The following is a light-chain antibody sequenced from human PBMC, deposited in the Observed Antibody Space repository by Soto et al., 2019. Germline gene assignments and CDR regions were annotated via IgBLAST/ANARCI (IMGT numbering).Light chain of an antibody. CDR2: DAY. J-gene: IGKJ2*01. V-gene: IGKV1-5*01. CDR3: QQYNSYSLT. CDR1: QSISSW. Sequence: DIQMTQSPSTLSASVGDRVTITCRASQSISSWLAWYQQKPGKAPKLLIYDAYSLESGVPSRFSGSASGTEFTLTIRSLQPDDFATYYCQQYNSYSLTFGQGTKLEIK.